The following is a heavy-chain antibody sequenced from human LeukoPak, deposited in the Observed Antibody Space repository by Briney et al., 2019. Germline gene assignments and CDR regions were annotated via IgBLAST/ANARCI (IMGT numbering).Heavy chain of an antibody. Sequence: ASVKVSCKASGYTFTGYYMHWVRQAPGQGLEWMGWINPNSGGTNYAQKFLGRITMTRDTSISPAYMELSRLRSDDTAVYYCASATTYCGADCYPLDAFDIWGQGTMVTVSS. D-gene: IGHD2-21*02. V-gene: IGHV1-2*02. CDR1: GYTFTGYY. J-gene: IGHJ3*02. CDR2: INPNSGGT. CDR3: ASATTYCGADCYPLDAFDI.